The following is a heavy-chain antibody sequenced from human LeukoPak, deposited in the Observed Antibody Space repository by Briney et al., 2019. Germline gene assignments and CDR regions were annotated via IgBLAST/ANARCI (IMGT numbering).Heavy chain of an antibody. D-gene: IGHD3-3*01. CDR1: GFMFDDYG. V-gene: IGHV3-11*06. Sequence: GGSLRLSCAASGFMFDDYGMSWVRQAPGKGLEWVSYISGSSSYTNYADSVKGRFTISRDNAKNSLYLQMNSLRAEDTAVYYCARGRGTIFGVGGYWGQGTLVTVSS. J-gene: IGHJ4*02. CDR3: ARGRGTIFGVGGY. CDR2: ISGSSSYT.